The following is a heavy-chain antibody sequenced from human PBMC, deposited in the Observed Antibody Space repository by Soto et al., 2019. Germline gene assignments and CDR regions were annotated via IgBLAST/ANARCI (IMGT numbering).Heavy chain of an antibody. Sequence: SETLSLTCAVSGGSISSGGYSWSWIRQPPGKGLEWIGSIYYSGSTYYNPSLKSRVTISVDTSKNQFSLKLSSVTAADTAVYYCSRLKGDFWSGYPLNYYGMDVWGQGTTVTVSS. V-gene: IGHV4-39*01. CDR1: GGSISSGGYS. J-gene: IGHJ6*02. CDR3: SRLKGDFWSGYPLNYYGMDV. D-gene: IGHD3-3*01. CDR2: IYYSGST.